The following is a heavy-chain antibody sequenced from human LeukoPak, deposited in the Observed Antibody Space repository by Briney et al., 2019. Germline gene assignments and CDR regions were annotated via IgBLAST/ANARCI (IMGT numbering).Heavy chain of an antibody. CDR1: GFTFSDYW. J-gene: IGHJ4*02. D-gene: IGHD5-24*01. V-gene: IGHV3-7*01. CDR3: ARDYKYAFDN. CDR2: IKQDGSEK. Sequence: GVSLRLSCAPSGFTFSDYWMSWVRQAPGKGLEWVANIKQDGSEKYYVDSVTGRFTISRDNSKNSLFLQMNSLRAEDTAVYYCARDYKYAFDNWGQGTLVTVS.